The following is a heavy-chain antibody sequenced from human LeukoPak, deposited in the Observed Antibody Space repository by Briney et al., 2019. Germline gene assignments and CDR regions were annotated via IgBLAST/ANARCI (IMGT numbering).Heavy chain of an antibody. V-gene: IGHV3-9*03. D-gene: IGHD6-19*01. J-gene: IGHJ4*02. CDR2: ISWNSGSI. CDR1: GFTFDDYA. CDR3: AKGDSSGWHSQSTNYFDY. Sequence: PGRSLRLSCAASGFTFDDYAMHWVRQAPGKGLEWVSGISWNSGSIGYANSVKGRFTISRDNAKNSLYLQMNSLRAEDMALYYCAKGDSSGWHSQSTNYFDYWGQGTLVTVSS.